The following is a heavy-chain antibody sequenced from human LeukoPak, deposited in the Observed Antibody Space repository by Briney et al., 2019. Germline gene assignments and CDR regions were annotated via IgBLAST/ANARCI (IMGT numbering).Heavy chain of an antibody. J-gene: IGHJ4*02. V-gene: IGHV3-53*01. CDR3: ARGVYLTYYYDSSGYYSY. CDR1: GFTVSSNY. Sequence: GGSLRLSCAASGFTVSSNYMSWVRQAPGKGLEWVSVIYSGGSTYYADSVKGRFTISRDNSKNTLYLQMNSLRAEDTAVYYCARGVYLTYYYDSSGYYSYWGQGTLVTVSS. CDR2: IYSGGST. D-gene: IGHD3-22*01.